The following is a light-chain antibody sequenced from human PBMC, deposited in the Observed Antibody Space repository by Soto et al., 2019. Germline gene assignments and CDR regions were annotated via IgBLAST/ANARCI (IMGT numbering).Light chain of an antibody. V-gene: IGKV3-20*01. CDR3: QQYSTSPYT. Sequence: EIVLTQSPGTLSLSPGERATLSCRASQSVSSTYLAWYQQKPGQAPRLFIYAASSRATGIPDRFSGSGSGTDFTLTITRLEPEDFAIYYCQQYSTSPYTFGQGTKLEIK. CDR2: AAS. J-gene: IGKJ2*01. CDR1: QSVSSTY.